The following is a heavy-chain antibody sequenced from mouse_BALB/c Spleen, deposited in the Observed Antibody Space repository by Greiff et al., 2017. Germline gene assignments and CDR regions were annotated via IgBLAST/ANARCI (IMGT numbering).Heavy chain of an antibody. D-gene: IGHD2-14*01. Sequence: EVKVVESGGDLVKPGGSLKLSCAASGFTFSSYGMSWVRQTPDKRLEWVATISSGGSYTYYPDSVKGRFTISRDNAKNTLYLQMSSLKSEDTAMYYCARQEVRRAMDYWGQGTSVTVSS. CDR3: ARQEVRRAMDY. V-gene: IGHV5-6*01. CDR1: GFTFSSYG. J-gene: IGHJ4*01. CDR2: ISSGGSYT.